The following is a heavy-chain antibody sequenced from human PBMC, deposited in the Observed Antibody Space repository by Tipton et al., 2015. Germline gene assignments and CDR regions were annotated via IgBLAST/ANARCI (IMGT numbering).Heavy chain of an antibody. J-gene: IGHJ6*02. V-gene: IGHV4-59*01. CDR2: VYSSGST. CDR1: GGSISNSY. D-gene: IGHD1-1*01. Sequence: TLSLTCTVSGGSISNSYWTWIRQSPGRGLEWIGYVYSSGSTKYNPSFKSRVTISVDTSKTQFSLNLTSVTAADTAVYYCARESRHYYYGMDVWGQGTTVTVSS. CDR3: ARESRHYYYGMDV.